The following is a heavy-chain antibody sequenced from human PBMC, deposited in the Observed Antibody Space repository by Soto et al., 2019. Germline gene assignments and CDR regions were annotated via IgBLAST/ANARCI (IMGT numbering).Heavy chain of an antibody. D-gene: IGHD2-21*01. V-gene: IGHV1-69*06. CDR3: TKDGDSADYGY. CDR1: GDTFGRNA. Sequence: QVHLVQSGPEVKGPGSSVKVSCKASGDTFGRNAIHWVRQAPGQRLEWMGGIIPMFPTTNYAQKFNGRITTYADKSTGTAYMEMTSLRSEDTGVYDWTKDGDSADYGYWGQGTLVTVSS. J-gene: IGHJ4*02. CDR2: IIPMFPTT.